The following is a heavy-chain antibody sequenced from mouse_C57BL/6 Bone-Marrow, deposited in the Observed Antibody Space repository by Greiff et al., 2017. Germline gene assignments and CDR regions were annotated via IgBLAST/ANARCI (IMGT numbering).Heavy chain of an antibody. Sequence: VQLQQSGPELVKPGASVKISCKASGYTFTDYYMNWVKQSHGKSLEWIGDINPNNGGTSYNQKFKGKATLTVDKSSSTAYMELRSLTSEDSAVYYCARLTTFDYWGQGTTLTVSS. D-gene: IGHD1-1*01. CDR1: GYTFTDYY. CDR2: INPNNGGT. J-gene: IGHJ2*01. V-gene: IGHV1-26*01. CDR3: ARLTTFDY.